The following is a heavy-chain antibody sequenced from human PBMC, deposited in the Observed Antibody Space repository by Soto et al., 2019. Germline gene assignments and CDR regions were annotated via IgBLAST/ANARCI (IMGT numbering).Heavy chain of an antibody. CDR2: ISDDGDKR. J-gene: IGHJ4*02. Sequence: PWGSLRLSCVGSGFTFSNYGMHWLRQPPGKGLEWVALISDDGDKRYYADSVRGRLIISRDNSKDTLYLQMNSLGPDDTAVYFCAKARVRIVGANSFDYWGQGTPVTVSS. CDR3: AKARVRIVGANSFDY. CDR1: GFTFSNYG. V-gene: IGHV3-30*18. D-gene: IGHD1-26*01.